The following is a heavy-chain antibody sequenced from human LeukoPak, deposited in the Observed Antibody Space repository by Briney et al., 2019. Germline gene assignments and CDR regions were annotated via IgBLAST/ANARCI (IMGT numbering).Heavy chain of an antibody. CDR3: ARSYQLLWSYYYGMDV. D-gene: IGHD2-2*01. CDR2: ISYDGSNK. CDR1: GFTFSSYG. Sequence: GGSLRLSCAASGFTFSSYGMHWVRQAPGKGLEWVAVISYDGSNKYYADSVKGRFTISRDNSKNTLYLQMNSLRAEDTAVYYCARSYQLLWSYYYGMDVWGQGTTVTVSS. J-gene: IGHJ6*02. V-gene: IGHV3-30*03.